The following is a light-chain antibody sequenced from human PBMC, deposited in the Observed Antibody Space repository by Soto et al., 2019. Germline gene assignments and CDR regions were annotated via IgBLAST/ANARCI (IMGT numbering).Light chain of an antibody. V-gene: IGKV3-20*01. CDR3: QQYSNSPLT. Sequence: EIVLTQSPGTLSLSPGERATLSCRASQRGSRNYLAWYQQKVGQPPRLLIYGASSRAASIPDRFSGSGSGTDFTLTITRLETEDFAVYHCQQYSNSPLTFGGGTKVEV. J-gene: IGKJ4*01. CDR2: GAS. CDR1: QRGSRNY.